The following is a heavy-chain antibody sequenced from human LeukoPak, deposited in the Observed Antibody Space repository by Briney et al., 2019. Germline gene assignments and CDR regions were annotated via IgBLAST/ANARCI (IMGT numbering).Heavy chain of an antibody. J-gene: IGHJ3*02. V-gene: IGHV4-30-2*01. CDR2: IYHSGST. Sequence: SETLSLTCAVSGGSISSGGYSWSWIRQPPGKGLEWIGYIYHSGSTYYNPSLKSRVTISVDRSKNQFSLKLSSVTAADTAVYYCARYIAVAGTTDAFDIWGQGTMVTVSS. D-gene: IGHD6-19*01. CDR3: ARYIAVAGTTDAFDI. CDR1: GGSISSGGYS.